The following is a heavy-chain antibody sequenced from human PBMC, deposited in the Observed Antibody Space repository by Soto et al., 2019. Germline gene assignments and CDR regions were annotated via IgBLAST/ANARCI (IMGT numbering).Heavy chain of an antibody. CDR3: ARHGAIYSNSWYDFDY. CDR1: GGTLSNSY. Sequence: SETMYLTYTVSGGTLSNSYWSWIWQPPGKGLEWVGYMFNGGSANYNPSLKSRVAISVDMSQNQFSLKLTSVTAADTAVYYCARHGAIYSNSWYDFDYWGQGTLVTVS. CDR2: MFNGGSA. D-gene: IGHD5-18*01. V-gene: IGHV4-59*08. J-gene: IGHJ4*02.